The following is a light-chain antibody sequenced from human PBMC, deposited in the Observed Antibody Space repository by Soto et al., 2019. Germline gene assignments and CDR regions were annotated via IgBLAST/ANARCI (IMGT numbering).Light chain of an antibody. CDR2: RDT. V-gene: IGLV3-9*01. CDR3: QVWDSSTENV. J-gene: IGLJ1*01. CDR1: NIGSKN. Sequence: SYELTQPLSVSVALGQTARITCGGNNIGSKNVHWYQQKPGQAPVLVIYRDTNRPSGISERFSGSNSGNTATLTISRAQAGDEADFYCQVWDSSTENVFGTGTKLTVL.